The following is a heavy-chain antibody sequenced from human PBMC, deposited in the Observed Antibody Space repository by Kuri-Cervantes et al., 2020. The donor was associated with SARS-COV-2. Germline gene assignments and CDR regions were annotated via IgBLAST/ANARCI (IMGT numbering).Heavy chain of an antibody. CDR2: IYYSGST. CDR3: AGSITISERNFDY. J-gene: IGHJ4*02. CDR1: GGSISSGDYY. D-gene: IGHD3-3*01. V-gene: IGHV4-30-4*08. Sequence: SETLSLTCTVSGGSISSGDYYWSWIRQPPGKGLEWIGYIYYSGSTYYNPSLKSRVTISVDTSKNQFSLKLGSVTAADTAVYYCAGSITISERNFDYWGQGTLVTVSS.